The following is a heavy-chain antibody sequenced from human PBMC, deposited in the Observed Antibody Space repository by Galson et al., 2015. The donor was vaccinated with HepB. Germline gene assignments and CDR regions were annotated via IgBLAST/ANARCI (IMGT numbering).Heavy chain of an antibody. Sequence: ETLSLTCTVSGGSISSYYWSWIRQPAGKGLEWIGRIYTSGSTNYNPSLKSRVTMSVDTSKNQFSLKLSSVTAADTAVYYCARGPSGPSSGWYIGYFDYWGQGTLVTVSS. CDR3: ARGPSGPSSGWYIGYFDY. J-gene: IGHJ4*02. CDR1: GGSISSYY. V-gene: IGHV4-4*07. CDR2: IYTSGST. D-gene: IGHD6-19*01.